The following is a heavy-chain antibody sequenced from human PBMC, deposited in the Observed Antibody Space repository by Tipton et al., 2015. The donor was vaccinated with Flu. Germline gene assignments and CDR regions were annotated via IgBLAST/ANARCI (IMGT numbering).Heavy chain of an antibody. CDR1: GGSISSSSYY. D-gene: IGHD3-22*01. Sequence: TLSLTCTVSGGSISSSSYYWGWIRQPSGKGLEWIGSIYYSGSTYYNPSLKSRVTISVDTSKNQFSLKLSSVTAADTAVYYCTRVGGYYDSSGYQSYWGQGTLVTVSS. CDR2: IYYSGST. CDR3: TRVGGYYDSSGYQSY. V-gene: IGHV4-39*07. J-gene: IGHJ4*02.